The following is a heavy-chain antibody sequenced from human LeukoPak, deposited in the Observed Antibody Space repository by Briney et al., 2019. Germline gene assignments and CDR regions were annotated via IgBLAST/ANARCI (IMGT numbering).Heavy chain of an antibody. D-gene: IGHD5-12*01. V-gene: IGHV3-66*02. CDR1: GFTFSSYA. J-gene: IGHJ4*02. CDR2: IYSGGST. Sequence: PGGSLRLSCAASGFTFSSYAMSWVRQAPGKGLEWVSVIYSGGSTYYADSVKGRFTISRDNSKNTLYLQMNSLRAEDTAVYYCARLFQGYGDYWGQGTLVTVSS. CDR3: ARLFQGYGDY.